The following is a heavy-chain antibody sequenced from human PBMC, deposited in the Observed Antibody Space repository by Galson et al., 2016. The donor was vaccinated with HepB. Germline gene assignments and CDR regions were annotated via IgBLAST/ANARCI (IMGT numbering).Heavy chain of an antibody. D-gene: IGHD4-23*01. CDR1: GFTFSSYA. V-gene: IGHV3-30-3*01. CDR3: ARDYYGGNSVVCAY. J-gene: IGHJ4*02. CDR2: ISYDGSNK. Sequence: SLRLSCAASGFTFSSYAMYWVRQAPGKGLEWVAVISYDGSNKYYADTVKGRLTISRDNSKNTLYLPINSLRAEDTAVYYCARDYYGGNSVVCAYWGQGTLVTVAS.